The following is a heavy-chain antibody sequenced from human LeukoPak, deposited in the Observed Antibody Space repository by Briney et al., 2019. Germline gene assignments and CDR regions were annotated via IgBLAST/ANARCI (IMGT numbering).Heavy chain of an antibody. CDR1: GFTFSSYA. CDR3: AKHSTYCSGCSCQEDFDY. Sequence: GGSLRLSCAASGFTFSSYAMSWVRQALGKGLEWVSAISDSGGRTYYAGSVKGRFTISRDNSKNTLYLQMESLRAEDTAVYYCAKHSTYCSGCSCQEDFDYWCQGTLVTVSS. CDR2: ISDSGGRT. J-gene: IGHJ4*02. D-gene: IGHD2-15*01. V-gene: IGHV3-23*01.